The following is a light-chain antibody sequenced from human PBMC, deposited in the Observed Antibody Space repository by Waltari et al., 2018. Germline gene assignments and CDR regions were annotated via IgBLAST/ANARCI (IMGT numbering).Light chain of an antibody. CDR2: RVS. CDR3: MQGTHWPYT. V-gene: IGKV2-30*02. Sequence: DVVMPPSPLSLSVTPGQADSISCTSRQSLVHSDGKPHLNWFQQRPGQSPRRLIYRVSNRDSGVPDRFSGSGSGTDFTLKISRVEAEDVGVYYCMQGTHWPYTFGQGTKLDIK. J-gene: IGKJ2*01. CDR1: QSLVHSDGKPH.